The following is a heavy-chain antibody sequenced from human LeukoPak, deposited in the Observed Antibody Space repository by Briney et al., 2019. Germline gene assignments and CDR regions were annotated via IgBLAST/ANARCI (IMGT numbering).Heavy chain of an antibody. CDR2: IYYTGST. Sequence: SETLSLTCTLSGGSVSSGSYFWSWIRQPPGKGLEWFGYIYYTGSTNYNPSLKSRVTISVDTSKNQFSLRLSSVAAADTAVYYCARDRLQYSTPYAMDVWGQGTTVTVSS. V-gene: IGHV4-61*01. J-gene: IGHJ6*02. CDR1: GGSVSSGSYF. CDR3: ARDRLQYSTPYAMDV. D-gene: IGHD3-9*01.